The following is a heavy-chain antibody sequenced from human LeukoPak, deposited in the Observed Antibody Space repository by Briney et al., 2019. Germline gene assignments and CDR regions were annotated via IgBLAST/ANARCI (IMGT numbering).Heavy chain of an antibody. CDR2: IWYDGSNK. CDR1: GFTFSSYG. V-gene: IGHV3-33*01. D-gene: IGHD2-21*02. J-gene: IGHJ4*02. Sequence: PGRSLRLSCAASGFTFSSYGMHWVRQAPGKGLEWVAVIWYDGSNKYYADSVKGRFTIFRDNSKNTLYLQMNSLRAEDTAVYYCASDAAGGDTSLGDYWGQGTLVTVSS. CDR3: ASDAAGGDTSLGDY.